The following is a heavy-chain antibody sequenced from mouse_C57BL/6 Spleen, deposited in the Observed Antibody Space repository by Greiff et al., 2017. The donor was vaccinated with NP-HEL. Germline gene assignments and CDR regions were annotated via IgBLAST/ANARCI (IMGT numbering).Heavy chain of an antibody. D-gene: IGHD1-1*01. CDR3: TTTLVLRTFAY. CDR1: GFNIKDDY. J-gene: IGHJ3*01. Sequence: EVQLQQSGAELVRPGASVKLSCTASGFNIKDDYMHWVKQRPEQGLEWIGWIDPENGDTEYASKFQGKATITADTSSNTAYLQLSSLTSEDTAVYYCTTTLVLRTFAYWGQGTLVTVSA. V-gene: IGHV14-4*01. CDR2: IDPENGDT.